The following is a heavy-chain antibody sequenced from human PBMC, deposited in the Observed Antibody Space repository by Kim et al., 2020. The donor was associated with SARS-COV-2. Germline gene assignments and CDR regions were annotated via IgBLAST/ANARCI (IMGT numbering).Heavy chain of an antibody. V-gene: IGHV3-30*04. J-gene: IGHJ4*02. CDR1: GFTFSSYT. CDR2: ISYDGSNK. Sequence: GGSLRLSCAASGFTFSSYTIHWVRQVPGKGLEWVAVISYDGSNKYYADFVKGRFTISRDNSKNTLYLQMNSLRPEDTAVYYCARDCYPYDSGDYVDYWGQGTLITVSS. CDR3: ARDCYPYDSGDYVDY. D-gene: IGHD3-22*01.